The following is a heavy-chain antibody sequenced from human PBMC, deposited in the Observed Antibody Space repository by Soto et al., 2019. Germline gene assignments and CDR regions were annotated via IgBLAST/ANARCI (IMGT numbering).Heavy chain of an antibody. Sequence: EVQLLESGGGLVQPGGSLRLSCAASGFTFNTYAMSWVRQAPGRGLEWVTSISYSGGFTYYADSVRGRFTISRDNSRNTLYLQMNSLRAVDSALYSCAKDLLMAPLGAFAIWGQGTMVTVSS. D-gene: IGHD7-27*01. CDR2: ISYSGGFT. CDR3: AKDLLMAPLGAFAI. V-gene: IGHV3-23*01. CDR1: GFTFNTYA. J-gene: IGHJ3*02.